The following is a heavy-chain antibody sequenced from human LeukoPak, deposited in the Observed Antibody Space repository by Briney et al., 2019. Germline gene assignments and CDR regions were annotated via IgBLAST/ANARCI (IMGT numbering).Heavy chain of an antibody. CDR1: GFTFGDYA. Sequence: GGSLSLSCTASGFTFGDYAMSWVRQAPGKGLEWVGFIRSKAYGGTTEYAASVKGRFTISRDDSKSIAYLQMNSLKTEDTAVYYCTRLIGEVVTAIAYYYYYGMDVWGQGTTVTVSS. J-gene: IGHJ6*02. V-gene: IGHV3-49*04. CDR2: IRSKAYGGTT. CDR3: TRLIGEVVTAIAYYYYYGMDV. D-gene: IGHD2-21*02.